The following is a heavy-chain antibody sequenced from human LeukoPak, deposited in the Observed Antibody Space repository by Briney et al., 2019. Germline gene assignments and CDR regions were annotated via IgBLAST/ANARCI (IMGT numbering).Heavy chain of an antibody. J-gene: IGHJ4*02. CDR2: MSPASGNT. Sequence: ASVKISCTASGYTFTSYDLNWVRRATGQGLEWMGWMSPASGNTGYAQEFQGRVTMTRDTSVSTAYMELNSLRSEDTAVYYCARGPPNWGFDSWGQGTLVTVSS. D-gene: IGHD7-27*01. CDR1: GYTFTSYD. CDR3: ARGPPNWGFDS. V-gene: IGHV1-8*01.